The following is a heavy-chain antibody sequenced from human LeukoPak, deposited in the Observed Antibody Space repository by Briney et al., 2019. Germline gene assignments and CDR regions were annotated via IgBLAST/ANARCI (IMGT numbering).Heavy chain of an antibody. Sequence: ASVKVSCKASGGTFSSYAISWVGQAPGQGLEWMGGIIPIFGTANYAQKFQGRVTITTDESTSTAYMELSSLRSEDTAVYYCARDSTGTNKEYYYYYMGVWGKGTTVTVSS. D-gene: IGHD1-7*01. CDR2: IIPIFGTA. CDR1: GGTFSSYA. J-gene: IGHJ6*03. CDR3: ARDSTGTNKEYYYYYMGV. V-gene: IGHV1-69*05.